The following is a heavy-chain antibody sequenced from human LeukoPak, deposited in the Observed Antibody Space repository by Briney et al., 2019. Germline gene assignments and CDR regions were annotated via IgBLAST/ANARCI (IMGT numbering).Heavy chain of an antibody. J-gene: IGHJ4*02. D-gene: IGHD5-12*01. V-gene: IGHV4-59*01. CDR1: GGPISSYY. CDR3: ARGGLRWLEYNFYY. Sequence: SETLSLTCTVSGGPISSYYWSWVRQPPGKGLEGVGYIHYSGSTNYNPSLKSRVTISVDTSKNQFSLKLSSVTAADTAVYYCARGGLRWLEYNFYYWGQGNLVTVSS. CDR2: IHYSGST.